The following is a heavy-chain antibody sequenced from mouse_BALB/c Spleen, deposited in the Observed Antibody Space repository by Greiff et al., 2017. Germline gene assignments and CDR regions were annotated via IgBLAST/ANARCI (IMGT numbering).Heavy chain of an antibody. CDR3: ARHGNPYAMDY. CDR1: GFTFSSYT. CDR2: ISNGGGST. D-gene: IGHD2-1*01. V-gene: IGHV5-12-2*01. J-gene: IGHJ4*01. Sequence: EVKVVESGGGLVQPGGSLKLSCAASGFTFSSYTMSWVRQTPEKRLEWVAYISNGGGSTYYPDTVKGRFTISRDNAKNTLYLQMSSLKSEDTAMYYCARHGNPYAMDYWGQGTSVTVSS.